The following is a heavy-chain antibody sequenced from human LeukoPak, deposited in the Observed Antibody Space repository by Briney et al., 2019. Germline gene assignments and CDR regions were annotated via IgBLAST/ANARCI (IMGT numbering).Heavy chain of an antibody. D-gene: IGHD3-3*01. CDR2: IKSKNDGETT. CDR3: TTNYYDFWSDYSNFFDY. V-gene: IGHV3-15*01. J-gene: IGHJ4*02. Sequence: GGSLRLSCAASGLIFSSAWMSWVRQAPGKGLEWVGRIKSKNDGETTDYAAPVKGRFTITRDDSKNTLYMQMNGLKTEDTAVYYCTTNYYDFWSDYSNFFDYWGQGTLVTVSS. CDR1: GLIFSSAW.